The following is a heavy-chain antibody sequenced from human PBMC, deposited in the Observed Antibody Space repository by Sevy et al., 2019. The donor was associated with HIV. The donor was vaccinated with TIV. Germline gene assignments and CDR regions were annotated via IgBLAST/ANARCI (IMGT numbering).Heavy chain of an antibody. CDR2: INPNSGGT. Sequence: ASVKVSCKASGYTFTGYYMHWVRQAPGQGREWIGWINPNSGGTNYAQKFQGRVTMTRATSISTAYMELSRLRSDDTAVYYCASGITTFGVVDYYYYYGMDVWGQGTTVTVSS. J-gene: IGHJ6*02. D-gene: IGHD3-3*01. CDR1: GYTFTGYY. V-gene: IGHV1-2*02. CDR3: ASGITTFGVVDYYYYYGMDV.